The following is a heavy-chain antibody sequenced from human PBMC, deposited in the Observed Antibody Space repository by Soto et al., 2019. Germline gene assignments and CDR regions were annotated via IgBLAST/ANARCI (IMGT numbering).Heavy chain of an antibody. CDR3: ARDQAGWNSINNFDY. CDR1: GFTFSSYS. D-gene: IGHD1-7*01. Sequence: GGSLRLSCAASGFTFSSYSMNWVRQAPGKGLEWVSYISSSSSTIYYADSVKGRFTISRDNAKNSLYLQMNSLRAEDTAVYYCARDQAGWNSINNFDYWGQGTLVTVSS. CDR2: ISSSSSTI. V-gene: IGHV3-48*01. J-gene: IGHJ4*02.